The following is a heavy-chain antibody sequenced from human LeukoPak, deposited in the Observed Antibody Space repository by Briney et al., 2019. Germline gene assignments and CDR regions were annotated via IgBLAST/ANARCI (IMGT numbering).Heavy chain of an antibody. D-gene: IGHD3-3*01. Sequence: SETLSLTCTVSGGSISSSSYYWGWIRQPPGKGLEWIGSIYYSGSTYYNPSLKSRVTISVDTSKNQFSLKLSSVTAADTAVYYCARGFGPSYDFWSGYSDLTYYFDYWGQGTLVTVSS. CDR1: GGSISSSSYY. J-gene: IGHJ4*02. V-gene: IGHV4-39*07. CDR2: IYYSGST. CDR3: ARGFGPSYDFWSGYSDLTYYFDY.